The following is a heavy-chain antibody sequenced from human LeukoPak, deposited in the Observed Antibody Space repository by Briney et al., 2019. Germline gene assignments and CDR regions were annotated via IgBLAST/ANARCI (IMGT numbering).Heavy chain of an antibody. CDR3: AGVSSASTRFDP. J-gene: IGHJ5*02. V-gene: IGHV4-31*03. CDR1: GGSISSGDYH. D-gene: IGHD6-19*01. Sequence: SQTLSLTCTVSGGSISSGDYHWTWIRQHPGKGLEWIGYIYYSGSPYYNPSLKSRVSMSVDTSKSQFSLKLSSVSAADTAVYYCAGVSSASTRFDPWGQGTLVTVSS. CDR2: IYYSGSP.